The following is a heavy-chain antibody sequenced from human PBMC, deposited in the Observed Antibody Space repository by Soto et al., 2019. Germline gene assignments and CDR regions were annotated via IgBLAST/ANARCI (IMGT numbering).Heavy chain of an antibody. V-gene: IGHV3-30-3*01. J-gene: IGHJ4*02. CDR2: ISYDGSNK. CDR3: ASTYYYDSTAYYFADF. CDR1: GFTFSSFT. D-gene: IGHD3-22*01. Sequence: REPLRLSCEASGFTFSSFTMHKGRQAPGKGLEWVGIISYDGSNKYYADSVKGRFTISRDNSENTLYLQMNSLRTENTAVYYCASTYYYDSTAYYFADFWGQGP.